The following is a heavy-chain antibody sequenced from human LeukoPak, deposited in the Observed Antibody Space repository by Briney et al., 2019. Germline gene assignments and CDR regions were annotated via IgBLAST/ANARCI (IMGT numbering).Heavy chain of an antibody. CDR2: IYTSGST. CDR1: GGSISSYY. CDR3: ARDHIVVVPGTRWLDP. J-gene: IGHJ5*02. D-gene: IGHD2-2*01. Sequence: SETLSLTCTVSGGSISSYYWSWIRQPAGKGLEWIGRIYTSGSTNYNPSLKSRVTMSVDTSKNQFSLKLSSVTAADTAVYYCARDHIVVVPGTRWLDPWGQGTLVTVSS. V-gene: IGHV4-4*07.